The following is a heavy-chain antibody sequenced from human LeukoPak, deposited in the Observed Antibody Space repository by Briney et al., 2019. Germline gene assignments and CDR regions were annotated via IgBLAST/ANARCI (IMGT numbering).Heavy chain of an antibody. CDR2: ICSGDNT. J-gene: IGHJ6*02. V-gene: IGHV3-66*01. CDR1: GCPFISYS. D-gene: IGHD4-23*01. Sequence: PGGSLDLSWAASGCPFISYSMNGVGQAPGRGREGVSIICSGDNTYYADSVKGRFTISRDNSKNTLYLQMNSLRVEDTAVYYCARERTTTVVRYGMDVWGQGTTVTVSS. CDR3: ARERTTTVVRYGMDV.